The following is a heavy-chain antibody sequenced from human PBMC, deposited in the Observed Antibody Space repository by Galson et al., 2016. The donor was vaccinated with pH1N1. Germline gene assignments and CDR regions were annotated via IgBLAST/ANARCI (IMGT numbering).Heavy chain of an antibody. CDR2: ISGSGRDT. Sequence: SLRLSCAASGFTFNKYAMTWVRQAPGKGLEWVSAISGSGRDTYYADSVKGRFTISRDNSKDTVYLQMNSLTVEDTAIYYCVKVPRRGFNACGVDDWGQGTLVPVS. CDR3: VKVPRRGFNACGVDD. CDR1: GFTFNKYA. J-gene: IGHJ4*02. V-gene: IGHV3-23*01. D-gene: IGHD5-12*01.